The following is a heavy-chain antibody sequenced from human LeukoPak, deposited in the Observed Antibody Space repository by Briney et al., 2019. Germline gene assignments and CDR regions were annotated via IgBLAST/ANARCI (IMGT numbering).Heavy chain of an antibody. CDR3: ARDHGYYGSGLFDP. D-gene: IGHD3-10*01. V-gene: IGHV4-59*01. J-gene: IGHJ5*02. CDR2: IYYTGST. CDR1: GGSISTYY. Sequence: SETLSLTCNVSGGSISTYYWSWIRQPPGKGLEWIGYIYYTGSTNYNPSLKSRVTISVDTSKNQFSLKLSSVTAADTAVYYRARDHGYYGSGLFDPWGQGTLVTVSS.